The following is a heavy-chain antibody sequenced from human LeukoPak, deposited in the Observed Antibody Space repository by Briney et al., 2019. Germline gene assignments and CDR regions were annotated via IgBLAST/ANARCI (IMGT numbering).Heavy chain of an antibody. CDR1: GFTFSDYW. D-gene: IGHD5-12*01. J-gene: IGHJ4*02. CDR3: TRGGYAGIKYYFEH. Sequence: PGGSLRLSRAAAGFTFSDYWVHWARQSPGKGLEWVASIRQDGREKYYVDSVRGRFTISRDNAKNSLFLQMNILRAEDTAVYYCTRGGYAGIKYYFEHWGQGTPVTVSS. V-gene: IGHV3-7*01. CDR2: IRQDGREK.